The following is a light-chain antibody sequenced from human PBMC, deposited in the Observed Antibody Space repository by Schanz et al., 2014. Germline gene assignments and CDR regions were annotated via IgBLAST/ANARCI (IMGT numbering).Light chain of an antibody. V-gene: IGKV1-5*01. Sequence: DILMTQSPSTLSAAVGDRVTITCRASQRIGSWVAWYQQKPGKAPKLLIYDAFNLGSGVPSRFSGSTSGTEFTLTINSLQPDDFATYFCQQYNSYPVAFGQGTKLDIK. CDR3: QQYNSYPVA. CDR1: QRIGSW. CDR2: DAF. J-gene: IGKJ2*01.